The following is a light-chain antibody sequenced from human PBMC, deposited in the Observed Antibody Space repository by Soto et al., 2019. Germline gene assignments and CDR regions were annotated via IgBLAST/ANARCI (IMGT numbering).Light chain of an antibody. CDR1: QSVSNI. Sequence: EIEMTQSPATLSVSPGERATLSCRASQSVSNILAWYQQKPGQAPRLLIYDASTRATGIPARFSGSGSGTEFTLTISSLQSEDFAVYYCQQYNKWPTFGGGTKVEIK. V-gene: IGKV3-15*01. J-gene: IGKJ4*01. CDR2: DAS. CDR3: QQYNKWPT.